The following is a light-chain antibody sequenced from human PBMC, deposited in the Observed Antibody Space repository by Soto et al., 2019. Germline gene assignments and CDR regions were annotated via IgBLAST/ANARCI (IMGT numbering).Light chain of an antibody. CDR1: QSISSW. CDR3: QQYNNYPWT. CDR2: KAS. V-gene: IGKV1-5*03. J-gene: IGKJ1*01. Sequence: DIQMTQSPSTLSASVGDRVTITCRASQSISSWVAWYQQKPGKAPKLLIYKASSLESGVPSRFSGSGSGTEFTLTISSLQPDEFATYYCQQYNNYPWTFGQGTKVEIK.